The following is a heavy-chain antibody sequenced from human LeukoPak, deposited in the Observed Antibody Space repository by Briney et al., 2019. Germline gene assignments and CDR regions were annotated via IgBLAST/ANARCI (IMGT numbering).Heavy chain of an antibody. CDR3: AREGPKVQSAFDI. V-gene: IGHV4-39*07. J-gene: IGHJ3*02. CDR2: IYYSGST. Sequence: SETLSLTCTVSGGSISSSSYYWGWIRQPPGKGLEWIGSIYYSGSTYYNPSLKSRVTISVDTSKNQFSLKLSSVTAADTAVYYCAREGPKVQSAFDIWGQGTMVTVSS. CDR1: GGSISSSSYY.